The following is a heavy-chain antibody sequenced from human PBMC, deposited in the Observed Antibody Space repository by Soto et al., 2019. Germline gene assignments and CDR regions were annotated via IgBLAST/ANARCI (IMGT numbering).Heavy chain of an antibody. CDR3: AKSGSGGSHYFDY. J-gene: IGHJ4*02. Sequence: QVQLVESGGGVVQPGRSLRLSCAASGFTFSSYGMQWVRQAPGKGLEWVAVISYDGSNKYYADSVKGRFTISRDNSKNTLYLQMNSLRAEDTAVYYCAKSGSGGSHYFDYWGQGTLVTVSS. CDR1: GFTFSSYG. CDR2: ISYDGSNK. V-gene: IGHV3-30*18. D-gene: IGHD2-15*01.